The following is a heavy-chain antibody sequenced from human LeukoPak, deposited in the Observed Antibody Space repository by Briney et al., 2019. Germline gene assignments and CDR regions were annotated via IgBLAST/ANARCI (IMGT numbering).Heavy chain of an antibody. CDR1: GFTFSTYT. D-gene: IGHD3-3*01. V-gene: IGHV3-30*01. CDR3: ARDPGGYDFWSGYYTTNWFDP. J-gene: IGHJ5*02. CDR2: ISYDESNK. Sequence: QPGGSLRLSCAASGFTFSTYTMHWVRQAPGKGLEWVAVISYDESNKYYADSVKGRFTISRDNSKNTLYLQMNSLRAEDTAVYYCARDPGGYDFWSGYYTTNWFDPWGQGTLVTVSS.